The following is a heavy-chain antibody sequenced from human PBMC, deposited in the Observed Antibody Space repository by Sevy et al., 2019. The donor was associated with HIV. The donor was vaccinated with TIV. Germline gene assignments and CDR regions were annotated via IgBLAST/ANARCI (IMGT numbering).Heavy chain of an antibody. CDR2: ISSDGSIT. V-gene: IGHV3-74*01. D-gene: IGHD5-18*01. CDR1: GFTFSNYW. J-gene: IGHJ4*02. CDR3: ARVRGYSYGEFDY. Sequence: GESLKISCAASGFTFSNYWMHWVRQAPEKGLMWVSRISSDGSITNYADSVKGRFTISRDNAKNTLYLQMNSLRVEETAVYYCARVRGYSYGEFDYWGQGTLVTVSS.